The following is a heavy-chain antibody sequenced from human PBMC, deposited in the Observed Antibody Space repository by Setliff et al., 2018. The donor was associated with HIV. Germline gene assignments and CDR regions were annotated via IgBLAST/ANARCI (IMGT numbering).Heavy chain of an antibody. D-gene: IGHD3-16*02. V-gene: IGHV3-13*01. CDR2: IGTVGDT. J-gene: IGHJ4*02. Sequence: GGSLRLSCAASGFTFSTYDMHWVRQATGKGLEWVSGIGTVGDTYYPGSVKGRFAISRENAKNSLYLQMNSLRAGDTAVYFCAKGNYRFENWGQGTLVTVSS. CDR1: GFTFSTYD. CDR3: AKGNYRFEN.